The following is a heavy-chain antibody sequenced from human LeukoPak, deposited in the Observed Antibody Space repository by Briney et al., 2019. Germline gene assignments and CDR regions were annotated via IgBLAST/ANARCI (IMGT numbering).Heavy chain of an antibody. CDR2: IYYSGST. D-gene: IGHD2-15*01. CDR3: ASCSGGSCYGF. CDR1: GGSISSSSYY. V-gene: IGHV4-39*07. Sequence: SETLSLTCTVSGGSISSSSYYWGWIRQPPGKGLEWIGSIYYSGSTYYNPSLKSRVTISVDTSKNQFSLKLSSVTAADTAVYYCASCSGGSCYGFWGQGTLVTVSS. J-gene: IGHJ4*02.